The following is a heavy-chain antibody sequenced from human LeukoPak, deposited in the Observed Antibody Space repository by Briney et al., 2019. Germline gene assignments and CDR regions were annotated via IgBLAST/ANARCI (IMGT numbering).Heavy chain of an antibody. J-gene: IGHJ6*02. Sequence: GGSLRLSCAASGFTFSSYSMNWVRQAPGKGLEWVSSISSSSSYIYYADSVKGRFTISRDNAKNSLYLQMNSLRAEDTAVYYCASSGSEYSSSLDYYGMDVWGQGTTVTVSS. CDR3: ASSGSEYSSSLDYYGMDV. D-gene: IGHD6-6*01. CDR1: GFTFSSYS. V-gene: IGHV3-21*01. CDR2: ISSSSSYI.